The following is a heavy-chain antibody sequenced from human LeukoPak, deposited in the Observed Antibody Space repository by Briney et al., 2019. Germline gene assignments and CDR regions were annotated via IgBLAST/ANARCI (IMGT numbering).Heavy chain of an antibody. V-gene: IGHV1-24*01. CDR1: GYTLNELS. J-gene: IGHJ6*02. CDR2: FDPEDGET. CDR3: VTLGWFGEAYGMDV. D-gene: IGHD3-10*01. Sequence: ASVKVSRKDSGYTLNELSIHWVRQAPGKGLEWMGGFDPEDGETIYAQKFQGRVTMTEDTSTDTAYMELSSLRSEDTAVYYCVTLGWFGEAYGMDVWGQGTTVTVSS.